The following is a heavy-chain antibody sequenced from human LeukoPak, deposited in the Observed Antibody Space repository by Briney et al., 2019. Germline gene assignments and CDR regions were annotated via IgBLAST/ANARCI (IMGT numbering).Heavy chain of an antibody. V-gene: IGHV3-48*03. Sequence: QPGRSLRLSCTASGFTFGDHAMSWVRQAPGKGLEWVSYISSSGSTIYYADSVKGRFTISRDNAKNSLYLQMNSLRAEDTAVYYCARDFGNKIAGSSGSIDYWGQGTLVTVSS. CDR2: ISSSGSTI. J-gene: IGHJ4*02. CDR1: GFTFGDHA. D-gene: IGHD2-15*01. CDR3: ARDFGNKIAGSSGSIDY.